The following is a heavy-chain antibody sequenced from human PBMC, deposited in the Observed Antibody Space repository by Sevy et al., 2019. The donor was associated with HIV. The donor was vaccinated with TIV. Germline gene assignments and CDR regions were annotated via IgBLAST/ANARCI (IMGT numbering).Heavy chain of an antibody. Sequence: ASVKVSCKASGGTFSTYIINWVRQAPGQGLEWMGGVIASVNMANSAQKFQGRVTITADGSTSTAYVELSSLTSEDTAIYYCATAMPCGGDYYYFDSWGQGTRVTVSS. CDR1: GGTFSTYI. V-gene: IGHV1-69*10. CDR2: VIASVNMA. CDR3: ATAMPCGGDYYYFDS. D-gene: IGHD2-21*02. J-gene: IGHJ4*02.